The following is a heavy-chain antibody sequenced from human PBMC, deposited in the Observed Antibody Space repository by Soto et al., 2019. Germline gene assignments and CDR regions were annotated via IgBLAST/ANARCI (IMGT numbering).Heavy chain of an antibody. D-gene: IGHD6-13*01. CDR1: GGSFSGYY. CDR2: INHSGST. CDR3: ARGIAAAGTLWFDP. J-gene: IGHJ5*02. Sequence: PSETLSLTFAVYGGSFSGYYWSWIRQPPGKGLEWIGEINHSGSTNYNPSLKSRVTISVDTSKNQFSLKLSSVTAADTAVYYCARGIAAAGTLWFDPWGQGTLVTVSS. V-gene: IGHV4-34*01.